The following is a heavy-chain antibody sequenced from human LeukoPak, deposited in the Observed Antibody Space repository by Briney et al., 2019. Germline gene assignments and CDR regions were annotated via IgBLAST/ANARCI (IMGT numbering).Heavy chain of an antibody. J-gene: IGHJ4*02. D-gene: IGHD6-19*01. CDR2: ISSSGGST. Sequence: GGSLRLSCAAFGFTFSSAAMSWVRQAPGKGLEWVSIISSSGGSTYYADSAKGRFIISRDNSKNTLYLQMNSLRAEDTAVYYCAKGSRSIAVDNLCDYWGQGSLVTVSS. CDR1: GFTFSSAA. V-gene: IGHV3-23*01. CDR3: AKGSRSIAVDNLCDY.